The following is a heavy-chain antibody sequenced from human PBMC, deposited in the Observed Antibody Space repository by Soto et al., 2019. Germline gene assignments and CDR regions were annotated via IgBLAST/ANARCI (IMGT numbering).Heavy chain of an antibody. CDR1: GFTFSSYA. J-gene: IGHJ5*02. CDR3: ARDVLVHYDFWSGYPSGFDP. Sequence: QVQLVESGGGVVQPGRSLRLSCAACGFTFSSYAMHWVRQAPGKGLEWVAVISYDGSNKYYADSVKGRFTISRDNSKNTLYLQMNSLRAEDTAVYYCARDVLVHYDFWSGYPSGFDPWGQGTLVTVSS. CDR2: ISYDGSNK. V-gene: IGHV3-30-3*01. D-gene: IGHD3-3*01.